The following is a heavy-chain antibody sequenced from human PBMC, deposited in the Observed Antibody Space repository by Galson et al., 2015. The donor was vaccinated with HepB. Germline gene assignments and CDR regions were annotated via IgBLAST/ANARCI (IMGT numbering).Heavy chain of an antibody. Sequence: SLRLSCAASGFTFSTYSMHWVRQAPGKGLEWVAFSSHDGNNENYADSLKGRFTVSRDNSKNSLDLQMNSLRADDTAIYYCVRGTTAPDYWGQGTLVTVSS. D-gene: IGHD2/OR15-2a*01. CDR1: GFTFSTYS. V-gene: IGHV3-30*04. CDR3: VRGTTAPDY. J-gene: IGHJ4*02. CDR2: SSHDGNNE.